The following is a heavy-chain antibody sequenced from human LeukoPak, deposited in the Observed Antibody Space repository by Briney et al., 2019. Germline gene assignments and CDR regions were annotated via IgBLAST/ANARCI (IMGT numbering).Heavy chain of an antibody. CDR3: ARGIRGFHFDY. J-gene: IGHJ4*02. CDR1: GGSISSYY. V-gene: IGHV4-59*01. D-gene: IGHD2-15*01. Sequence: PSETPSLTCTVSGGSISSYYWSWIRQPPGKGLEWIGYIYYSGSTNYNPSLKSRVTISVDTSKNQFSLKLSSVTAADTAVYYCARGIRGFHFDYWGQGTLVTVSS. CDR2: IYYSGST.